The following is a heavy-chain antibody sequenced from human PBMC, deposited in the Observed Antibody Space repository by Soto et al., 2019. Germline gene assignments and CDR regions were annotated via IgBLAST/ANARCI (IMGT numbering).Heavy chain of an antibody. CDR1: GFTFNDYS. Sequence: GGSLRLSCEASGFTFNDYSMDWVRQAPEKGLEWVSSISSSGTYIYYADSVKGRFAISRDNANNVMYLQMDTLRAEDTAVYYCVRAGHFFDVHYYGMDLWGQGTPVTVSS. CDR2: ISSSGTYI. CDR3: VRAGHFFDVHYYGMDL. J-gene: IGHJ6*02. D-gene: IGHD3-3*02. V-gene: IGHV3-21*01.